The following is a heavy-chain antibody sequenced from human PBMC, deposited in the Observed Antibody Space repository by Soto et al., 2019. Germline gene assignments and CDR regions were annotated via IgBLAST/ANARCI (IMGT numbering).Heavy chain of an antibody. CDR2: IDPSDSYT. D-gene: IGHD3-3*01. CDR1: GYSFTSYW. Sequence: GESLKISCKGSGYSFTSYWISWVRQMPGKGLEWMGRIDPSDSYTNYSPSFQGHVTISADKSISTAYLQWSSLKASDTAMYYCARQKGYDFWSGYTKDYYGMDVWGQGTTVTVSS. V-gene: IGHV5-10-1*01. J-gene: IGHJ6*02. CDR3: ARQKGYDFWSGYTKDYYGMDV.